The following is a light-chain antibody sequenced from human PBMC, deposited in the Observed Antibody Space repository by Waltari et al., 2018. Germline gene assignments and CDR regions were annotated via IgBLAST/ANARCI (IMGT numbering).Light chain of an antibody. CDR1: KVEKTS. J-gene: IGLJ2*01. CDR2: QEN. V-gene: IGLV3-1*01. CDR3: QPYDGNTIV. Sequence: SYELTQPRSLSVSPGQTALITCSGEKVEKTSASWYQQKPGQSPVSVIYQENNRPPVLPVRFSASRAGTTATLTISGSQVGDEADYYCQPYDGNTIVFGGETKLTVL.